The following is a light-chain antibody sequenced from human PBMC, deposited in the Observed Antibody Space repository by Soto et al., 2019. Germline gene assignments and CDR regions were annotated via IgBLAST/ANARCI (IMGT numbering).Light chain of an antibody. CDR3: QQYGSSSFT. Sequence: EIVLTQSPGTLSLSPGERATLSCRASQSVSSSSLARYQQKPGEAPRLLIYGASSRATGSPDRFRGSGSGADLTLTISRLDPEDFALYYCQQYGSSSFTFGPGTKVDI. J-gene: IGKJ3*01. CDR2: GAS. CDR1: QSVSSSS. V-gene: IGKV3-20*01.